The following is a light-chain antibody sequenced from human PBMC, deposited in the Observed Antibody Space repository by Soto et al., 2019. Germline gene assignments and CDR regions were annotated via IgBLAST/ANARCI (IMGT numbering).Light chain of an antibody. V-gene: IGLV2-14*03. J-gene: IGLJ1*01. CDR2: DVS. Sequence: QSVLTQPASVSGSPGQSITISCIGTSSDVGDYNYVSWYQRQPGKPPQLIIFDVSTRPSGVSDRFSGSKSGNTASLTISGLQADDEADYFCTSYSTSTIPYVFGSGTKVTGL. CDR3: TSYSTSTIPYV. CDR1: SSDVGDYNY.